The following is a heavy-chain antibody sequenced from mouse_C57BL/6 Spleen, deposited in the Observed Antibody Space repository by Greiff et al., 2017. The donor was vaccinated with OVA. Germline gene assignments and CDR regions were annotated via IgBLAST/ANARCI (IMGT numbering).Heavy chain of an antibody. V-gene: IGHV1-50*01. CDR1: GYTFTSYW. D-gene: IGHD3-2*02. Sequence: QVQLQQPGAELVKPGASVKLSCKASGYTFTSYWMQWVQQRPGQGLEWIGEIDPSDSYTNYNQKFKGKATLTVDTSSSTAYMQLSSLTSEDSAVYYCARDSSGFDYWGQGTTLTVSS. CDR2: IDPSDSYT. CDR3: ARDSSGFDY. J-gene: IGHJ2*01.